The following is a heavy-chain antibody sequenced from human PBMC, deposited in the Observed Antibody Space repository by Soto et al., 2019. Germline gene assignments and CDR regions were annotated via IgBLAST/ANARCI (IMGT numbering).Heavy chain of an antibody. D-gene: IGHD3-22*01. Sequence: QVQLVQSGAEVKKPGSSVKVSCKASGGTFSSYTISWVRQAPGQGLEWMGRIIPILGIANYAQKFQGRVTITADKSTSTAYMELSSLRSEDTAVYYCAREGRYYDSSGYFGYWGQGTLVTVSS. V-gene: IGHV1-69*08. J-gene: IGHJ4*02. CDR3: AREGRYYDSSGYFGY. CDR2: IIPILGIA. CDR1: GGTFSSYT.